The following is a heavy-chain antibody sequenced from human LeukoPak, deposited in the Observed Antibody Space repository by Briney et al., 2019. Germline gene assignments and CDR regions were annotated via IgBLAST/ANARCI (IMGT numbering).Heavy chain of an antibody. V-gene: IGHV1-69*04. CDR3: ARVYPIKYCSSTSCYKSYYYYGMDV. CDR2: IIPILGIA. D-gene: IGHD2-2*02. CDR1: GGTFSSYA. Sequence: SVKVSCKASGGTFSSYAISWVRQAPGQGLEWMGRIIPILGIANYAQKFQGRVTITADKSTSTAYMELSSPRSEDTAVYYCARVYPIKYCSSTSCYKSYYYYGMDVWGQGTTVTVSS. J-gene: IGHJ6*02.